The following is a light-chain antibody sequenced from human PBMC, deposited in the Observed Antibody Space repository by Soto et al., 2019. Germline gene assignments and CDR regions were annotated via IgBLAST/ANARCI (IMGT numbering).Light chain of an antibody. CDR2: KAS. Sequence: DIQMSLSPSTVSATVRDRVTITCRASQNINTWLAWYQQKPGKAPNLLIYKASTLESGVPSRFNGSGSGTEFTLTISSLQPADFATYYCQQYNIYWTFGPGTKVDI. J-gene: IGKJ1*01. V-gene: IGKV1-5*03. CDR1: QNINTW. CDR3: QQYNIYWT.